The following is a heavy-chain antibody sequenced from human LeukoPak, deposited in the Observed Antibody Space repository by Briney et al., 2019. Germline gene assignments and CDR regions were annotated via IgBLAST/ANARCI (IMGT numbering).Heavy chain of an antibody. CDR2: ISGSGGST. J-gene: IGHJ5*02. CDR1: GFTFSSYA. D-gene: IGHD2-2*01. Sequence: GGSLRLSCAASGFTFSSYAMSWVRQAPGKGLEWVSAISGSGGSTYYADSVKGRFTISRDNSKNTLYLQMNSLRAEDTAVYYCAKGECSSTSCYRFGPWGQGTLVTVSS. V-gene: IGHV3-23*01. CDR3: AKGECSSTSCYRFGP.